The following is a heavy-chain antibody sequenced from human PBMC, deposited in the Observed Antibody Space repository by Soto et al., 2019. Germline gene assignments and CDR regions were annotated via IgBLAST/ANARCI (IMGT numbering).Heavy chain of an antibody. V-gene: IGHV4-59*01. J-gene: IGHJ3*02. Sequence: QVQLQESGPGLVKPSETLSLTYTVSGGSISSYYWSWIRQPQEKGLEGLAYIYYSGSTNYNPSIKSRVTISVDTSKNQFSLKLTSVTAADAAVYFCSRYAPDKLAVAGTSDAFYIWGQGTMVTVSS. CDR1: GGSISSYY. D-gene: IGHD6-19*01. CDR2: IYYSGST. CDR3: SRYAPDKLAVAGTSDAFYI.